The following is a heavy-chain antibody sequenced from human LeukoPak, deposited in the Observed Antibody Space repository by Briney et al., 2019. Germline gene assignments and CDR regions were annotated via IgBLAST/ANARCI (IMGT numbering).Heavy chain of an antibody. CDR3: ARHDANVSSGWYNWFDP. D-gene: IGHD3-22*01. V-gene: IGHV4-39*01. CDR2: IYYSGST. J-gene: IGHJ5*02. CDR1: GGSISSSSYY. Sequence: SETLSLTCTVSGGSISSSSYYWGWIRQPPGKGLEWIGSIYYSGSTYYNPSLKSRVTISVDTSKNQFSLKLSSVTAADTAVYYCARHDANVSSGWYNWFDPWGQGTLVAVSS.